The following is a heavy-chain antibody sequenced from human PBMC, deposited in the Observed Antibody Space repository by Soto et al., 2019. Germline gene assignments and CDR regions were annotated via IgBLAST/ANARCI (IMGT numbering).Heavy chain of an antibody. V-gene: IGHV3-23*01. Sequence: GGSLRLSCATSGLTFSSSAMSWVRQAPGKGLEWVSAIGGGRGNTYYADSLKGRFTISRDNSKNTLYLQMNSLRTEDTAVYYCAKVPTIAVAGAVWGQGTLVTVSS. CDR3: AKVPTIAVAGAV. CDR2: IGGGRGNT. D-gene: IGHD6-19*01. CDR1: GLTFSSSA. J-gene: IGHJ4*02.